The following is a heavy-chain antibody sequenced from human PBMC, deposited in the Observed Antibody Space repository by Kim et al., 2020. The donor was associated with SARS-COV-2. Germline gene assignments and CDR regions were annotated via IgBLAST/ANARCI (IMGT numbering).Heavy chain of an antibody. Sequence: YYNPSLKSRVTLAVETSKNQFSLKLSSVTAADTAVFYCTRHLSGSSWFDYWGQGTLVTVSS. J-gene: IGHJ4*02. V-gene: IGHV4-39*01. D-gene: IGHD6-13*01. CDR3: TRHLSGSSWFDY.